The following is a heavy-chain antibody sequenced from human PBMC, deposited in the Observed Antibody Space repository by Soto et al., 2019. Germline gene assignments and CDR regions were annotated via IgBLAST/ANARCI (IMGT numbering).Heavy chain of an antibody. CDR1: GFTFSSYW. CDR2: IKQDGSEK. V-gene: IGHV3-7*01. CDR3: ARGRPAEVVALYPNFDY. Sequence: GGSLRLSCAASGFTFSSYWMSWVRQAPGKGLEWVANIKQDGSEKYYVDSVKGRFTISRDNAKNSLYLQMNSLRAEDTAVYYCARGRPAEVVALYPNFDYWGQGTLVTVSS. J-gene: IGHJ4*02. D-gene: IGHD3-22*01.